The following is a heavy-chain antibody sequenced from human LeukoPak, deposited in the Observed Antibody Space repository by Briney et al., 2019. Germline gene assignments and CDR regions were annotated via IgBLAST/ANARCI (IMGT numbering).Heavy chain of an antibody. CDR1: GGSISSSSYY. J-gene: IGHJ5*02. CDR3: ARPQSIAVAGNWWGDWFVP. D-gene: IGHD6-19*01. CDR2: IYYSGST. V-gene: IGHV4-39*01. Sequence: SETLSLTCTVSGGSISSSSYYWGWIRQPPGKGLEWIGSIYYSGSTYYNPSLKSRVTISVDTSKNQFSLKLSSVTAADTAVYYCARPQSIAVAGNWWGDWFVPWGQGTLVNVSS.